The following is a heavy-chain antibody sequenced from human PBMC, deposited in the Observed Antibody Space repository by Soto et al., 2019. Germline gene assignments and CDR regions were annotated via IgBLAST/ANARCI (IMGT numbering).Heavy chain of an antibody. CDR3: ARHYRNKGSVWPVTI. V-gene: IGHV4-59*08. Sequence: SETLSLTCTVSGGSISSYYWSWIRQPPGKGLEWIGYIYYSGSTNYNPSLKSRVTISVDTSKNQFSLKLSSVTAADTAVYYCARHYRNKGSVWPVTIWGQGTMVTVSS. CDR2: IYYSGST. J-gene: IGHJ3*02. D-gene: IGHD6-19*01. CDR1: GGSISSYY.